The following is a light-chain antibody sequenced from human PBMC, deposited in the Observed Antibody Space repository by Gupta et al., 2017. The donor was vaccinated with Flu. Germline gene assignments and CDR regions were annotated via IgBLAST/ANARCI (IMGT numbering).Light chain of an antibody. CDR1: NIGTKS. CDR3: QVWDSTSDHWV. V-gene: IGLV3-21*02. Sequence: YVLTQPPSVSVAPGQTARITCGGNNIGTKSVHWYQHKPGQAPVLVVHDDSDRPSGIPERFSGSNSGNTATLTITRVEAGDEADYSCQVWDSTSDHWVFGGGTKVTGL. CDR2: DDS. J-gene: IGLJ3*02.